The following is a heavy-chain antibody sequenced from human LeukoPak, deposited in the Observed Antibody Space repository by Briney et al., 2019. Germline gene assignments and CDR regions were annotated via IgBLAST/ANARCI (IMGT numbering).Heavy chain of an antibody. V-gene: IGHV3-7*01. CDR2: IKQDGREK. J-gene: IGHJ4*02. D-gene: IGHD3-10*01. CDR1: GFTFSNYW. CDR3: ASTGSG. Sequence: GGCLRLSCAASGFTFSNYWMSWVRQAPGKGLEWVANIKQDGREKYYVDSVKGRFTISRDNAKNSVYLQMNSLRGEDTAVYYCASTGSGWGQGTLVTVSS.